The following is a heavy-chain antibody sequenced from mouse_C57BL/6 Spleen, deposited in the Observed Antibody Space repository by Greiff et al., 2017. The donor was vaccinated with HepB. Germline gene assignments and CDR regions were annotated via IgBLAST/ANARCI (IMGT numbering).Heavy chain of an antibody. CDR2: INPSTGGT. J-gene: IGHJ4*01. Sequence: VQLQQSGPELVKPGASVKISCKASGYSFTGYYMNWVKQSPEKSLEWIGEINPSTGGTTYNQKFKAKATLTVDKSSSTAYMQLKSLTSEDSAVYDCARSFITTVYAMDYWGQGTSVTVSS. CDR1: GYSFTGYY. D-gene: IGHD1-1*01. CDR3: ARSFITTVYAMDY. V-gene: IGHV1-42*01.